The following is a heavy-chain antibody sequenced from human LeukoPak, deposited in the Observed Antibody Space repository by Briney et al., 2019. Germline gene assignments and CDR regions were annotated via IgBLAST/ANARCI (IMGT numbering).Heavy chain of an antibody. J-gene: IGHJ4*02. CDR2: IYSGGTT. CDR1: GFNVSSYF. D-gene: IGHD5-18*01. V-gene: IGHV3-66*01. CDR3: ARDQYSYAHAAH. Sequence: GGSLRLSCAASGFNVSSYFMSWVRQAPGKGLEWVSVIYSGGTTYYADSVKGRFTISRDNSKNTLHLQMNSLRAEDTAVYYCARDQYSYAHAAHWGQGTLVTVSS.